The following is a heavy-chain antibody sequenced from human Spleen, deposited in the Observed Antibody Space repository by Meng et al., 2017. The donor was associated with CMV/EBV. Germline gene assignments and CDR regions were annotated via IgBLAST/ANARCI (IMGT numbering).Heavy chain of an antibody. CDR2: IYWNDDK. D-gene: IGHD5-12*01. Sequence: TCTFSGFSLSTSGVGVGWIRQPPGKALEWLAVIYWNDDKQYNPSLKSRLTITKGTSKNQVVLTLTNMDPVDTAPYYCAHTTATIVDYWGQGTLVTVSS. J-gene: IGHJ4*02. CDR3: AHTTATIVDY. CDR1: GFSLSTSGVG. V-gene: IGHV2-5*01.